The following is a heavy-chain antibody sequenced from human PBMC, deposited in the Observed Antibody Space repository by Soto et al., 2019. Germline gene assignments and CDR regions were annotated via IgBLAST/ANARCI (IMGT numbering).Heavy chain of an antibody. CDR1: GFTFSDHY. CDR2: TRNKANSYTT. J-gene: IGHJ4*02. Sequence: EVQLVESGGGLVQPGGSLRLSCAASGFTFSDHYMEWVRQAPGKGLEWVGRTRNKANSYTTEYAASVKGRFTISRDDSKNSLYLQMNSLKTEDTAVYYCASDGGTCGRGGFDYWGQGTLVTVSS. D-gene: IGHD2-15*01. CDR3: ASDGGTCGRGGFDY. V-gene: IGHV3-72*01.